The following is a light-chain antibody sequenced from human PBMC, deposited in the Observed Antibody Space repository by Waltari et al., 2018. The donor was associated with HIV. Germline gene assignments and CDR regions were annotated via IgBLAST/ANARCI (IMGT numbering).Light chain of an antibody. CDR1: SSNIGAGYD. V-gene: IGLV1-40*01. J-gene: IGLJ1*01. Sequence: QSVLTQPPSVSGAPGQRVTLSCPGSSSNIGAGYDVHWYQQLPGTPPTVLIFGNNNRPSGVPDRFSSFKSGTSASLAITGLQDEDEADYYCQSYDSSLSGYVFGSGTKVTVL. CDR2: GNN. CDR3: QSYDSSLSGYV.